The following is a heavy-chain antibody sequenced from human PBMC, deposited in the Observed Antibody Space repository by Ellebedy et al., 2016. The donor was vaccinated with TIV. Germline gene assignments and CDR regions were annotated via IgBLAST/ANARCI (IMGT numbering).Heavy chain of an antibody. D-gene: IGHD5-18*01. CDR3: AGGRDEYSYGPNYFDY. Sequence: ASVKVSCXASGYTFTGYYMHWVRQAPGQGLEWMGWINPNSGGTNYAQKFQGRVTMTRDTSISTAYMELSRLRSDDTAVYYCAGGRDEYSYGPNYFDYWGQGTLVTVSS. CDR2: INPNSGGT. CDR1: GYTFTGYY. J-gene: IGHJ4*02. V-gene: IGHV1-2*02.